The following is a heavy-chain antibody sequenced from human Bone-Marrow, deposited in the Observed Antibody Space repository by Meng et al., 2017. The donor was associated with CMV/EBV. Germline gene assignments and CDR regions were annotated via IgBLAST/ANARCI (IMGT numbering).Heavy chain of an antibody. CDR1: VFTLSSYW. V-gene: IGHV3-7*01. Sequence: SLSISCAASVFTLSSYWLSWVRQAPGKGLEWVANIKQDGSEKYYVDSVKGRFTISRDNAKNSLYLQMNSLRAEDTAVYYCARGPWYSSSWYVHYYYYGRDVWRQGTTVTVSS. J-gene: IGHJ6*02. CDR2: IKQDGSEK. CDR3: ARGPWYSSSWYVHYYYYGRDV. D-gene: IGHD6-13*01.